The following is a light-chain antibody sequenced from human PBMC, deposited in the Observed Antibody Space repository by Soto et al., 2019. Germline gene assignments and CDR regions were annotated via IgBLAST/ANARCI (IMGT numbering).Light chain of an antibody. J-gene: IGKJ1*01. CDR1: QSLVYSDGDTY. V-gene: IGKV2-30*01. CDR3: HQYDSIVQT. Sequence: DVVMTQSPLSLPVTLGQPASISCRSSQSLVYSDGDTYLNWFQQRPGQSPRRLIYKVSNRDSKVPDRFSGSGSGTDFTLTISRLEPEDFAVYYCHQYDSIVQTFGQGTKVDIK. CDR2: KVS.